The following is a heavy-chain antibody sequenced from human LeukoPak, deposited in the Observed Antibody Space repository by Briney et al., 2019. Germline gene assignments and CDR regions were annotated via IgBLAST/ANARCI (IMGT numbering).Heavy chain of an antibody. D-gene: IGHD2-2*01. CDR1: GGSISNYY. J-gene: IGHJ4*02. CDR2: IYSSGNT. Sequence: SETLSLTCTVSGGSISNYYWSWIRQPAGKGLEWIGRIYSSGNTNYNPSLKSRVTMSVDLSKNQFSLKLSSVTAADTAVYYCARVPTRLGYCSSTSCRREYYFDYWGQGTLVTVSS. CDR3: ARVPTRLGYCSSTSCRREYYFDY. V-gene: IGHV4-4*07.